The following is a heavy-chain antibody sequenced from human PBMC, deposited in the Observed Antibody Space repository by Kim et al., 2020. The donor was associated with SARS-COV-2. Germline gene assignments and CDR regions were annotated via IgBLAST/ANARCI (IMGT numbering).Heavy chain of an antibody. CDR1: GGSISSSSYY. J-gene: IGHJ6*02. CDR2: IYYSGST. CDR3: ARDPDGDYGPGCMDV. Sequence: SETLSLTCTVSGGSISSSSYYWGWIRQPPGKGLEWIGSIYYSGSTYYNPSLKSRVTISVDTSKNQFSLKLSSVTAADTAVYYCARDPDGDYGPGCMDVWGQGTTVTVSS. V-gene: IGHV4-39*07. D-gene: IGHD4-17*01.